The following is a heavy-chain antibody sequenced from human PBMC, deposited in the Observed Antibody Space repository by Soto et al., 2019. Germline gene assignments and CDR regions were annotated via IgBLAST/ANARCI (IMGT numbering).Heavy chain of an antibody. D-gene: IGHD3-10*01. CDR3: AREYYYGSGSYWFWFDP. V-gene: IGHV4-34*01. CDR1: GGSFSGYY. J-gene: IGHJ5*02. Sequence: LSLTCAVYGGSFSGYYWSWIRQPPGKGLEWIGEINHSGSTNYNPSLKSRVTISEDTSKNQFSLKLSSVTAADTAVYYCAREYYYGSGSYWFWFDPWGQGTLVTVSS. CDR2: INHSGST.